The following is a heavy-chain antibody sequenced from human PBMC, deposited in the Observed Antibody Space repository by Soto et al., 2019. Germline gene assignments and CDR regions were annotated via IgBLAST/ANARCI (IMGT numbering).Heavy chain of an antibody. D-gene: IGHD3-16*01. V-gene: IGHV4-34*01. CDR3: ATYNYSYYGMDV. CDR2: INHSGST. CDR1: GVSFSGYY. J-gene: IGHJ6*02. Sequence: QVQLQQWGAGLLKPSETLSLTCAVYGVSFSGYYWSWIRQPPGKGLEWIGEINHSGSTNYNPSLKSRVTISVDTSKNQFSLKLSSVTAADTAVYYCATYNYSYYGMDVWGQGTTVTVSS.